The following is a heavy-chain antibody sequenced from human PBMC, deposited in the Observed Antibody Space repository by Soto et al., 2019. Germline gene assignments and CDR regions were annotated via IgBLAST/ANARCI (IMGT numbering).Heavy chain of an antibody. CDR2: ISYDGSNK. CDR1: GFTFSSYA. Sequence: GSLRLSCAASGFTFSSYAMHWVRQGPGKGLEWVAVISYDGSNKYYADAVKGRFTISRDNSKNTLYLQMNSLRAEDTAVYYCARGGGEVVTMIVVVITFDYWGQGTLVTVSS. CDR3: ARGGGEVVTMIVVVITFDY. J-gene: IGHJ4*02. D-gene: IGHD3-22*01. V-gene: IGHV3-30-3*01.